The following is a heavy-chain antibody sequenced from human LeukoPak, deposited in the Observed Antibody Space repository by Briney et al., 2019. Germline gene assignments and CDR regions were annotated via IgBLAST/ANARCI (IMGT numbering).Heavy chain of an antibody. D-gene: IGHD4-17*01. Sequence: SETLSLTCAVSGGSISSSNWWSWVRQPPGKGLEWIGEIYHSGSTNYNPSLKSRVTISVDKSKNQFSLKLSSVTAADTAVYYCAGRPRYGDYPFDYRGQGTLVTVSS. V-gene: IGHV4-4*02. J-gene: IGHJ4*02. CDR1: GGSISSSNW. CDR2: IYHSGST. CDR3: AGRPRYGDYPFDY.